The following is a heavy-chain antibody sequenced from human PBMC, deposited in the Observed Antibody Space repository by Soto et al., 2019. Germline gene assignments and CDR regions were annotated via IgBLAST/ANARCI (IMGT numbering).Heavy chain of an antibody. CDR1: GFTFSHYA. D-gene: IGHD1-26*01. Sequence: QVQLVESGGGVVQTGRSLRLSCAASGFTFSHYAMHWVRQAPGKGLEWVALMSYDGSNEYYADSVKGRFTISRDNSKNTLYLQMNSLRAEDTAVYYCAKDGSHNLDYLGQGTLVTVSS. CDR2: MSYDGSNE. V-gene: IGHV3-30*18. CDR3: AKDGSHNLDY. J-gene: IGHJ4*02.